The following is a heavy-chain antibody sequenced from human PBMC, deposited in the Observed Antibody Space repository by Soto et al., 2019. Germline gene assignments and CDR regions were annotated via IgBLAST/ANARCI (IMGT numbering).Heavy chain of an antibody. CDR3: ARESSRSSYFFDY. J-gene: IGHJ4*02. D-gene: IGHD6-13*01. CDR2: INPDGTTT. Sequence: GGSLRLSCAASGFSSSNSWMHWVRQAPGKGLVWVSRINPDGTTTTYADSVKGRFTISRDNAKNTLYLQMNSLRAEDTAVYYCARESSRSSYFFDYWGQGTLVTVSS. V-gene: IGHV3-74*01. CDR1: GFSSSNSW.